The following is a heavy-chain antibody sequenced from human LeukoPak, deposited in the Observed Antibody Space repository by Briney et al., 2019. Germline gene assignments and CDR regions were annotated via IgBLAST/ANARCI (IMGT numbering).Heavy chain of an antibody. CDR3: ARIGYYDHHWFDP. J-gene: IGHJ5*02. CDR1: GGSISSGSYY. Sequence: KSSETLSLTCTVSGGSISSGSYYWSWIRQPPGKGLEWIGYIYHSGSTSYNPSLKSRVTISVDRSKNQFSLKLSSVTAADTAVYYCARIGYYDHHWFDPWGQGTLVTVSS. D-gene: IGHD3-22*01. V-gene: IGHV4-30-2*01. CDR2: IYHSGST.